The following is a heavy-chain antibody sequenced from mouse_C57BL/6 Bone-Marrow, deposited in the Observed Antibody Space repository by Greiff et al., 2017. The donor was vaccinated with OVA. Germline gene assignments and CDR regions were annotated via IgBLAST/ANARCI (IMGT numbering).Heavy chain of an antibody. V-gene: IGHV1-19*01. CDR1: GYTFTDYY. D-gene: IGHD1-2*01. J-gene: IGHJ2*01. CDR3: ARMGPLLHRDY. CDR2: INPYNGGT. Sequence: EVQLQQSGPVLVKPGASVKMSCKASGYTFTDYYMNWVKQSHGKSLEWIGVINPYNGGTSYNQKFKGKATLTVDKSSSTAYMELNSLTSEDSAVYYCARMGPLLHRDYWGQGTTLTVSS.